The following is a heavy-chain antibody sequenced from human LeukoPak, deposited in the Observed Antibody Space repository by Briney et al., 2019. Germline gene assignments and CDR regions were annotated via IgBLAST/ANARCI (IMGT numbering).Heavy chain of an antibody. D-gene: IGHD3-10*01. CDR1: GFTFSDYY. J-gene: IGHJ5*02. V-gene: IGHV3-11*06. CDR2: ISSSSGYT. Sequence: PGGSLRLSCAASGFTFSDYYMSWIRQAPGKGLEWVSYISSSSGYTNYADSVKGRFTISRDNAKNSLYLQMNSLRAEDTAVYYCASHYYGSGCSVNWFDPWGQGTLVTVSS. CDR3: ASHYYGSGCSVNWFDP.